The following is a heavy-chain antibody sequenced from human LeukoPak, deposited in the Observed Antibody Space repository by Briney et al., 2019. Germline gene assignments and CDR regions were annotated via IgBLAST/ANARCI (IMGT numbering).Heavy chain of an antibody. J-gene: IGHJ6*03. Sequence: GGSLRLSCAASGFTFSGYDMSWVRQAPGKGGEWVSAISGRGGSTYYADSVKGRFTISRDKTKKSMYMQMNRLRAEDTAVFYCAKERNPYSSSWYSLHYMDVWGKGTTVTVSS. CDR3: AKERNPYSSSWYSLHYMDV. CDR2: ISGRGGST. CDR1: GFTFSGYD. D-gene: IGHD6-13*01. V-gene: IGHV3-23*01.